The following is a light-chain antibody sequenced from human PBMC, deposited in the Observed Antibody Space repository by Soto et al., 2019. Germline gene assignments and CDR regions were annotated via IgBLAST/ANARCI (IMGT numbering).Light chain of an antibody. J-gene: IGKJ1*01. CDR3: QQYGSSGT. V-gene: IGKV3-20*01. Sequence: IVLTQSPCTLSLSPGERATLSCRASQSVSNNYLAWYQQKPGQAPRPLIYGASNRATGIPDRFSGSGSGTDFTLTISRLEPEDFAVYYCQQYGSSGTFGQGTKVDIK. CDR1: QSVSNNY. CDR2: GAS.